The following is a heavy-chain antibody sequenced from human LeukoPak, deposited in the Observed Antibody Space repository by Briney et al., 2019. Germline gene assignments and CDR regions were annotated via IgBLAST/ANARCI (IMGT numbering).Heavy chain of an antibody. CDR2: IRSKAYGGTT. Sequence: GGSLRLSCTASGFTFGDYAMSWFRQAPGKGLEGVGFIRSKAYGGTTEYAASVKGRFTISRDDSKSIAYLRMNSLKTEDTAVYCCTRDYYDSSGYYNYYYGMDVWGQGTTVTVSS. V-gene: IGHV3-49*03. CDR3: TRDYYDSSGYYNYYYGMDV. D-gene: IGHD3-22*01. J-gene: IGHJ6*02. CDR1: GFTFGDYA.